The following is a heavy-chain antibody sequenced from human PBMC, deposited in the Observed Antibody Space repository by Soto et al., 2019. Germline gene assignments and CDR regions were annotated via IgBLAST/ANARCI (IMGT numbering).Heavy chain of an antibody. V-gene: IGHV4-34*01. Sequence: ETLSLTCAVYGGSFSGYYWSWIRQPPGKGLEWIGEINHSGSTNYNPSLKSRVTMSVDTSKNQFSLKLSSVTAADTAVYYCARKKFKAAATAVDYWGQGTLVTVSS. CDR1: GGSFSGYY. D-gene: IGHD2-15*01. J-gene: IGHJ4*02. CDR3: ARKKFKAAATAVDY. CDR2: INHSGST.